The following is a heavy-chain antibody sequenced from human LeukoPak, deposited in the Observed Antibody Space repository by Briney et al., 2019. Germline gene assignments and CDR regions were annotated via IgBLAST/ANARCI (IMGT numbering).Heavy chain of an antibody. J-gene: IGHJ4*02. CDR1: GGSISSGSYY. D-gene: IGHD4-11*01. CDR3: ARELDYSNYGYFDY. CDR2: IYTSGGT. Sequence: TSETLSLTCTVSGGSISSGSYYWSWIRQPAGKGLEWIGRIYTSGGTNYNPSLKSRVTISVDTSKNQFSLKLSSVTAADTAVYYCARELDYSNYGYFDYWGQGTLVTVSS. V-gene: IGHV4-61*02.